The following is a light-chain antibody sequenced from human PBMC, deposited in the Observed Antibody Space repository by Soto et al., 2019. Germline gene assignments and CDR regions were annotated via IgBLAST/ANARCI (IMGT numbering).Light chain of an antibody. CDR1: QSVSSY. CDR3: QQRYNAPWT. Sequence: ETVLTQSPATLSLSPGERATLSCRASQSVSSYLVWYQQKPGQPPRALIYDASNRATGIPARFSGSGSGTDFTLTISSLEPEDFAVYYCQQRYNAPWTFGQGTKVEIK. CDR2: DAS. J-gene: IGKJ1*01. V-gene: IGKV3-11*01.